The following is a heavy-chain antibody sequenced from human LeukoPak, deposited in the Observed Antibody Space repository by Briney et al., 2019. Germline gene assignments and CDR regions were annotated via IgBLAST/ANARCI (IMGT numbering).Heavy chain of an antibody. J-gene: IGHJ3*02. D-gene: IGHD3-22*01. CDR3: ARANYYDSSGYSRGSFDI. Sequence: TLSLTFTVSGGSISSGSYYWSWIRQPAGKGLEWIGRIYTSGSTNYNPSLKSRVTISVDTSKNQFSLRLSSVTAADTAVYYCARANYYDSSGYSRGSFDIWGQGTMVTVSS. V-gene: IGHV4-61*02. CDR2: IYTSGST. CDR1: GGSISSGSYY.